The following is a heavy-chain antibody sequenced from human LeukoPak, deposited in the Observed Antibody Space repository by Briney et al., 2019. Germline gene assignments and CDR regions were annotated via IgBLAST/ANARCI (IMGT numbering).Heavy chain of an antibody. J-gene: IGHJ3*02. CDR2: KYYSGSA. CDR3: ATPYCSGISCLDVFNM. D-gene: IGHD2-2*01. V-gene: IGHV4-31*03. CDR1: GVSVSDGRYY. Sequence: PSGTLSLTCNVSGVSVSDGRYYWTWIRQHPGKGLELIGYKYYSGSAKYNPSLKSRLSISIDTSKNQFSLQLSSVTAADTATYYCATPYCSGISCLDVFNMWGQGTGVTVSS.